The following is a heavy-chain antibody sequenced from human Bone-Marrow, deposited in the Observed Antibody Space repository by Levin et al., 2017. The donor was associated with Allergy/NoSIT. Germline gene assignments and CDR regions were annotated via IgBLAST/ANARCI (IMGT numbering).Heavy chain of an antibody. CDR1: GFTFSSYA. CDR3: ATIEYSSSDRSFYGLDV. D-gene: IGHD6-6*01. J-gene: IGHJ6*02. V-gene: IGHV3-23*01. CDR2: ITDRGDRA. Sequence: ESLKISCVASGFTFSSYALSWVRQAPGKGLEWVSTITDRGDRAYYADAVKGRFTISIYNSKDTLNLQMNSLRADDTALYYCATIEYSSSDRSFYGLDVWGQGTTVTVSS.